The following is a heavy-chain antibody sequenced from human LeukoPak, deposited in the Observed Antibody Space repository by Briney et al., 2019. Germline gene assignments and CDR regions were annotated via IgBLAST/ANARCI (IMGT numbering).Heavy chain of an antibody. CDR3: ARDRPGDGFNSD. Sequence: GGSLRLSCGASAFIFGNYAMSWARQAPGKGLEWVSTISPTGSHTFYSDSVKGRYDISRDNSKNTLYLQMKSLRAEDTAVYYCARDRPGDGFNSDWGQGTLVPVSS. J-gene: IGHJ4*02. D-gene: IGHD5-24*01. V-gene: IGHV3-23*01. CDR2: ISPTGSHT. CDR1: AFIFGNYA.